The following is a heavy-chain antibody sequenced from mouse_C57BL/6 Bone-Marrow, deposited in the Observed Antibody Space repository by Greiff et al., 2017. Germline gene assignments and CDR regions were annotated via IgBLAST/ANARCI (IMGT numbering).Heavy chain of an antibody. Sequence: QVHVKQSGAELVKPGASVKLSCKASGYTFTSYWMHWVKQRPGRGLEWIGRIDPNSGGTKYNEKFKSKATLTVDKPSSTAYMQLSSLTSEDSAVYYCAKDGSYSPYYFDYWGQGTTLTVSS. CDR3: AKDGSYSPYYFDY. CDR2: IDPNSGGT. J-gene: IGHJ2*01. D-gene: IGHD2-10*01. CDR1: GYTFTSYW. V-gene: IGHV1-72*01.